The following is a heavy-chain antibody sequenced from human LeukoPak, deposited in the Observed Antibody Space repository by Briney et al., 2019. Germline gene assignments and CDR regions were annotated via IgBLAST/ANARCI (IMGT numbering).Heavy chain of an antibody. CDR1: GFTFSSYA. J-gene: IGHJ4*02. Sequence: GGPLRLSCAASGFTFSSYAMSWVRQAPGKGLEWVSAISGSGGSTYYADSVKGRFTISRDNSKNTLYLQMNSLRAEDTAVYYCANDPVIAAAGTPDYWGQGTLVTVSS. D-gene: IGHD6-13*01. V-gene: IGHV3-23*01. CDR3: ANDPVIAAAGTPDY. CDR2: ISGSGGST.